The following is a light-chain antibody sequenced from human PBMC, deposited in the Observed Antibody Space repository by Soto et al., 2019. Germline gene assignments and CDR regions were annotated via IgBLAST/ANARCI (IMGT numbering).Light chain of an antibody. CDR3: QKYNRAPLT. CDR2: AAS. Sequence: DIQMTQSPSSLSASVEDRVTITCRASQAIGNYLAWYQQKPGRIPKLLIFAASTLQSGVPSRFSGSGSGTDFTLTINSLQPEDVATYYCQKYNRAPLTFDPGTKVDI. V-gene: IGKV1-27*01. CDR1: QAIGNY. J-gene: IGKJ3*01.